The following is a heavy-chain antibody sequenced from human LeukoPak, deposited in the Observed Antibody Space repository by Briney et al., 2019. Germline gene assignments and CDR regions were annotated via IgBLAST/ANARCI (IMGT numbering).Heavy chain of an antibody. CDR2: IYSSGTA. CDR1: GASVTTYY. V-gene: IGHV4-4*07. J-gene: IGHJ4*02. D-gene: IGHD3-16*01. Sequence: KPSETLSLTCTVSGASVTTYYWSWLRQPAGKGLEWIGRIYSSGTANYNLSLRGRVTMSLDTSRNQVSLKLSSVVAADTAMYYCARDYDKAFDYWGQGTLVTVSS. CDR3: ARDYDKAFDY.